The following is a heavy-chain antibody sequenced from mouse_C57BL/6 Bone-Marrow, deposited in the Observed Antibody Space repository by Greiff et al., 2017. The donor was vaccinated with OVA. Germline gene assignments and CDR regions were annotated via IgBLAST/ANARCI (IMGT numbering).Heavy chain of an antibody. J-gene: IGHJ4*01. CDR1: GYTFTDYY. CDR2: IFPGSGST. V-gene: IGHV1-75*01. CDR3: ARRGYGSSYYAMDY. Sequence: VKLMESGPELVKPGASVKISCKASGYTFTDYYINWVKQRPGQGLEWIGWIFPGSGSTYYNEKFKGKATLTVDKSSSTAYMLLSSLTSEDSAVYFCARRGYGSSYYAMDYWGQGTSVTVSS. D-gene: IGHD1-1*01.